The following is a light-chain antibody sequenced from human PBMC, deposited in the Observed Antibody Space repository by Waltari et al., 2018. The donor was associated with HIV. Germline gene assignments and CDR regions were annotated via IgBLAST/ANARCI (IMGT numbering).Light chain of an antibody. Sequence: SYELTQPPSVSVSPGQTASITSSGDKLGDKYACWYQQKPGQSPVLVIYQDSKRPSGIPERFSGSNSGNTATLNISGTQTLDEADYYCQAWDSSTVVFGGGTKLTVL. J-gene: IGLJ2*01. CDR3: QAWDSSTVV. CDR1: KLGDKY. CDR2: QDS. V-gene: IGLV3-1*01.